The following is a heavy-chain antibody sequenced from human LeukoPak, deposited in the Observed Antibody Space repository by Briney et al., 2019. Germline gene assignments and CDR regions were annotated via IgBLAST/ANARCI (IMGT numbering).Heavy chain of an antibody. CDR1: GYTFTSYY. D-gene: IGHD6-6*01. Sequence: GASVKVSCKASGYTFTSYYMHWVRQAPGQGLEWMGIINPSGGSTSYAQKFQGRVTMTRDMSTSTVYMELSSLRSEDTAVYYCVRTQSIAARQAGFDYWGQGTLVTVSS. J-gene: IGHJ4*02. CDR2: INPSGGST. CDR3: VRTQSIAARQAGFDY. V-gene: IGHV1-46*01.